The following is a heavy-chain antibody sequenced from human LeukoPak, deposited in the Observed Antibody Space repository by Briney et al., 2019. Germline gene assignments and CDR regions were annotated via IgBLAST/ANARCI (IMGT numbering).Heavy chain of an antibody. CDR2: IYYSGST. J-gene: IGHJ3*02. Sequence: SETLSLTCSVSGDSISSRDYYWSWIRQPPGKGLEWIGYIYYSGSTSYNPSLKSRVTISVDTSKNQFSLRLSSVTAADTAVYYCARVTIFGAPAGAFDIWGQGTMVTVSS. CDR3: ARVTIFGAPAGAFDI. D-gene: IGHD3-3*01. CDR1: GDSISSRDYY. V-gene: IGHV4-30-4*08.